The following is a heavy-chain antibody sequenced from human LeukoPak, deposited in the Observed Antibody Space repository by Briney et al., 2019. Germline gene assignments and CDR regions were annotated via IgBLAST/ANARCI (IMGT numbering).Heavy chain of an antibody. J-gene: IGHJ3*02. CDR3: ARDPEIYDSILRRAFDI. D-gene: IGHD3-22*01. Sequence: GRSLRLSCAASGFTFCSYGMHWVRQAPGKGLEWVAVISYDGSNKYYADSVKGRFTISRDNSKNTLYLQMNSLRAEDTAVYYCARDPEIYDSILRRAFDIWGQGTMVTVSS. CDR2: ISYDGSNK. V-gene: IGHV3-30*03. CDR1: GFTFCSYG.